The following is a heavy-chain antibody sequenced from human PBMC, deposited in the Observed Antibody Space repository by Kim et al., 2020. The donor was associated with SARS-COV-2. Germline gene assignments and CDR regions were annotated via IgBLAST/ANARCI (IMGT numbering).Heavy chain of an antibody. CDR1: GGSFSGYY. CDR3: ARGHRASVDSIWTLMGWFDP. Sequence: SETLSLTCAVYGGSFSGYYWSWIRQPPGKGLEWIGEIIHSGSTNYNPSLTSRLTMSVDTSKNQFSLKLSSVTAADTAVYYCARGHRASVDSIWTLMGWFDPWSQGTLVTVSS. CDR2: IIHSGST. D-gene: IGHD2-8*01. J-gene: IGHJ5*02. V-gene: IGHV4-34*01.